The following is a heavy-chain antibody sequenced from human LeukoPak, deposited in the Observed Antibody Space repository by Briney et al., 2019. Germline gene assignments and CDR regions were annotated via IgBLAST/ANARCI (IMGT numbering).Heavy chain of an antibody. Sequence: GGSLRLSCAASGFTFNNYEMNWVRQAPGKGLEWVSYISSTGNTIYYADSVKGRFTISRDNAKNSLYLQMNSLRAEDTALYYCAKDKLPYSSSWSLFDYWGQGTLVTVSS. CDR3: AKDKLPYSSSWSLFDY. D-gene: IGHD6-13*01. CDR1: GFTFNNYE. CDR2: ISSTGNTI. J-gene: IGHJ4*02. V-gene: IGHV3-48*03.